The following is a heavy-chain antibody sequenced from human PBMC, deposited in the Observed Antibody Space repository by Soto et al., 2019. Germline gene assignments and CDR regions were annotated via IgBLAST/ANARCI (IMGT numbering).Heavy chain of an antibody. CDR3: AHSGGYSNYYFDY. CDR1: GLSLGTSGVG. CDR2: IYWDDDK. Sequence: QITLKESGPTLVKPTQALTLTCTFSGLSLGTSGVGVGWIRQPPGKALEWLALIYWDDDKRYSPSLKSRLIITKDTSKNQLVLTMTNMDPEDTAKYYCAHSGGYSNYYFDYWGQGTLVTGSS. V-gene: IGHV2-5*02. J-gene: IGHJ4*02. D-gene: IGHD4-4*01.